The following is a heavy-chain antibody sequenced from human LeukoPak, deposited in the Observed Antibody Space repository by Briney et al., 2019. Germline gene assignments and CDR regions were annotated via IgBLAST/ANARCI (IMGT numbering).Heavy chain of an antibody. CDR1: GGSISSSSYY. CDR2: IYYSGST. D-gene: IGHD6-19*01. CDR3: ARALAVAAPGVNWFDP. J-gene: IGHJ5*02. V-gene: IGHV4-61*05. Sequence: PSETLSLTCTVSGGSISSSSYYWVWIRPPPGKGLEGSGYIYYSGSTNYNPFLNRRVTISVDPSKTQFSLKLSAVTAADTAVYYCARALAVAAPGVNWFDPWGQGTLVTVSS.